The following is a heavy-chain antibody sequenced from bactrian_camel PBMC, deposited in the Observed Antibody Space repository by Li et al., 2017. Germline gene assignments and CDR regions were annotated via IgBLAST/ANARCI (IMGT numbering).Heavy chain of an antibody. J-gene: IGHJ4*01. D-gene: IGHD5*01. CDR2: IIPDGTLT. CDR3: TGPLPGTDS. CDR1: GFSFNSYW. V-gene: IGHV3S6*01. Sequence: VQLVESGGGLVQPGGSLRLSCVASGFSFNSYWIYWVRQAPGKGLEWVSSIIPDGTLTYYNDQVQGRFTISRDNSKAIVWLQMNSLKPEDTALYYCTGPLPGTDSWGQGTQVTVS.